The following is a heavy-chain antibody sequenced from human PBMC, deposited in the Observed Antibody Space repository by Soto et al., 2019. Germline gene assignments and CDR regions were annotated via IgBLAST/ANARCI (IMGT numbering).Heavy chain of an antibody. CDR1: GFTFSSYA. CDR2: ISGSGGST. CDR3: ARRGSGSYYDY. Sequence: EVQLLESGGGLVQPGGSLRLSCAASGFTFSSYAMRWVRQAPVKGLEWVSAISGSGGSTYYADSVKSRFTISRDNSKNTLYLQMNSLRAEDTDVYYCARRGSGSYYDYWGQGTRVTVSS. J-gene: IGHJ4*02. V-gene: IGHV3-23*01. D-gene: IGHD1-26*01.